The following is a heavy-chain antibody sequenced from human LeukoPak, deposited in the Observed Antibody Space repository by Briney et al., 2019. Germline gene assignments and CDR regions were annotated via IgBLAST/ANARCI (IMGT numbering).Heavy chain of an antibody. Sequence: ASVKVSCKASGYTFTSYGISWVRQAPGQGLEWMGWISAHNGNTNYAQKLQGRVTMTTDTSTSTAYMELRSLRSDDTAVYYCARVPMVWHISELEWLSITQGPDAFDIWGQGTMVTVSS. CDR1: GYTFTSYG. D-gene: IGHD3-3*01. V-gene: IGHV1-18*01. J-gene: IGHJ3*02. CDR2: ISAHNGNT. CDR3: ARVPMVWHISELEWLSITQGPDAFDI.